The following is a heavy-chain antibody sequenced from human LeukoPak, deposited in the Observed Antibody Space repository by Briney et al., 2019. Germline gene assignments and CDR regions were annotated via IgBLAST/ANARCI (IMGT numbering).Heavy chain of an antibody. V-gene: IGHV3-7*01. CDR1: GFTFSSYW. CDR2: IKKDGSEK. D-gene: IGHD3-10*01. J-gene: IGHJ4*02. CDR3: ARGRSTMLLWFGEPGYYFDY. Sequence: GGTLRLSCAASGFTFSSYWMSWVRQAPGKGLEWVANIKKDGSEKYYVDSVKGRFTISRDNAKNSLYLQMNSLRAEDTAVYYCARGRSTMLLWFGEPGYYFDYWGQGTLVTVSS.